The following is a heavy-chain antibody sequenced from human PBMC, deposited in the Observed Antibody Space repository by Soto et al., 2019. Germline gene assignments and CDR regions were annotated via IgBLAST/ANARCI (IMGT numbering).Heavy chain of an antibody. CDR2: ISGYNGNT. CDR3: AGGYFDY. D-gene: IGHD3-16*01. J-gene: IGHJ4*02. CDR1: GYTFTSYG. Sequence: QVQLVQSGAEVKKPGASVKVSCKTSGYTFTSYGVSWVRQAPGQGLEWVGWISGYNGNTNYAQKHQGRVTMTTAPSTATACMQWRGLRIDGTAIYYFAGGYFDYWGQGPLVTVSS. V-gene: IGHV1-18*04.